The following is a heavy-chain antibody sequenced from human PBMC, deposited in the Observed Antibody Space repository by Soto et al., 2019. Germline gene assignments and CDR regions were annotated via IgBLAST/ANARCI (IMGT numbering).Heavy chain of an antibody. D-gene: IGHD2-2*02. CDR1: GFTFSNAW. Sequence: GGSLRLSCAASGFTFSNAWMNWVRQAPGKGLEWVGRIKSKTDGGTTDYAAPVKSRFTISRDDSTNTPKLQMNSLKTEDTAVYYCTTATSPDIVVVPAAIPLNWFDPWGQGTLVTVSS. J-gene: IGHJ5*02. CDR2: IKSKTDGGTT. CDR3: TTATSPDIVVVPAAIPLNWFDP. V-gene: IGHV3-15*07.